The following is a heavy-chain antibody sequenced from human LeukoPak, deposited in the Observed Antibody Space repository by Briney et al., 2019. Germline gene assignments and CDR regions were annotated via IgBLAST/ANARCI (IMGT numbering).Heavy chain of an antibody. J-gene: IGHJ3*02. CDR3: ARQGQTHVLRYFDWLFHDAFDI. Sequence: GESLKISCKGSGYSFTSYWIGWVRQMPGKGLEWMGIIYPGDSDTRYSPSFQGQVTISADKSISTAYLQWSSLKASDTAMYYCARQGQTHVLRYFDWLFHDAFDIWGQGTMVTVSS. V-gene: IGHV5-51*01. D-gene: IGHD3-9*01. CDR1: GYSFTSYW. CDR2: IYPGDSDT.